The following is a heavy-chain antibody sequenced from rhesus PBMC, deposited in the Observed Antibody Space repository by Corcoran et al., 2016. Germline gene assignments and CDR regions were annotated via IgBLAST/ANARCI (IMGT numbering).Heavy chain of an antibody. V-gene: IGHV4-173*01. J-gene: IGHJ4*01. D-gene: IGHD7-45*01. CDR2: ISGSGGST. Sequence: QLQLQESGPGLVKPSETLSLTCAVSGGSISSNYWSWIRQPPGKGLEWIGRISGSGGSTDSTPAPKLRVTISTTTSKNQFPLKLSSVTAADAAVYYCAGGWGWGRGGYFDYWGQGVLVTVSS. CDR1: GGSISSNY. CDR3: AGGWGWGRGGYFDY.